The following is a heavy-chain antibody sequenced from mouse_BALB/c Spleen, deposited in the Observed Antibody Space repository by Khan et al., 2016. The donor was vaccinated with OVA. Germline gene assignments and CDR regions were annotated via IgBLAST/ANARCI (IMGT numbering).Heavy chain of an antibody. Sequence: VELVESGPGLVAPSQSLSITYTISGFSLTNYGVHWVRQPPGKGLEWLVVIWSDGSTTYNSALKSRLTINKDNSKSQVFLKMNSLQTDDTAMYFCARQPYYHYNVMDYWGQGTSVTVSS. CDR2: IWSDGST. CDR1: GFSLTNYG. V-gene: IGHV2-6-1*01. CDR3: ARQPYYHYNVMDY. D-gene: IGHD2-10*01. J-gene: IGHJ4*01.